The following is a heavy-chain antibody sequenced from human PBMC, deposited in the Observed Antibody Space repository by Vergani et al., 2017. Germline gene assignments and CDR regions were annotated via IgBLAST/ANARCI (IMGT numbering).Heavy chain of an antibody. CDR1: DSSIMTNPY. V-gene: IGHV4-38-2*01. J-gene: IGHJ6*02. CDR2: IHHSGDT. D-gene: IGHD3-10*01. Sequence: QVQLQESGPGLVKPSETLTLTCDVSDSSIMTNPYWGWFRQSPGKGLEWIGCIHHSGDTHYNSSLKSRVSISIVSSSKFSLSLTSVTAAATAIYYCARHRGSGGFFPSSYFYGIDGWGHGTTVTVSS. CDR3: ARHRGSGGFFPSSYFYGIDG.